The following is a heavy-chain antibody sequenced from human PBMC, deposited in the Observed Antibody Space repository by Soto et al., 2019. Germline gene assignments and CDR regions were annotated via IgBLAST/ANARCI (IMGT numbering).Heavy chain of an antibody. CDR1: GFTFSSST. V-gene: IGHV3-23*01. CDR2: FSGRDATT. Sequence: EVQLSESGGGLVQPGGSLRLSCTASGFTFSSSTMSWVRQAPGKGLEWVSSFSGRDATTYYADSVKGRFAISRDNSKTTLYLQRNSLRAEDTALYFCVRTIVVATKGGWFDPWGQGALVTVSS. CDR3: VRTIVVATKGGWFDP. J-gene: IGHJ5*02. D-gene: IGHD1-26*01.